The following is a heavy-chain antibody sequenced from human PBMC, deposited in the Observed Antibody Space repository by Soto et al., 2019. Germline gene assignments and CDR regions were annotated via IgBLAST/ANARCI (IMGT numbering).Heavy chain of an antibody. V-gene: IGHV4-4*07. CDR3: ARDPYYDFWSGYVPTGMDV. CDR2: IYTSGST. J-gene: IGHJ6*02. CDR1: GGSISIYY. D-gene: IGHD3-3*01. Sequence: SETLSLTCTVSGGSISIYYWSWIRHPAGKGPEWIGRIYTSGSTNYNPSLKSRVTMSVDTSKNQFSLKLSSVTAADTAVYYCARDPYYDFWSGYVPTGMDVWGQGTTVTVSS.